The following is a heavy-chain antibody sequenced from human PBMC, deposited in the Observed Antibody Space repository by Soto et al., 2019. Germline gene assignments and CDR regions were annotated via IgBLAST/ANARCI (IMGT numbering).Heavy chain of an antibody. CDR2: IIPIFGTA. J-gene: IGHJ2*01. D-gene: IGHD3-16*01. Sequence: QVQLVQSGAEVKKPGSSVTVSCQAPGGSFSSYAISWVRQAPGQGLEWMGGIIPIFGTANYARKCQGRVTITADEYTKTPCLELSNQRSEDTAVDYCAGEQQIITFGGVSWYFGLRGRGTVVTVS. CDR1: GGSFSSYA. V-gene: IGHV1-69*01. CDR3: AGEQQIITFGGVSWYFGL.